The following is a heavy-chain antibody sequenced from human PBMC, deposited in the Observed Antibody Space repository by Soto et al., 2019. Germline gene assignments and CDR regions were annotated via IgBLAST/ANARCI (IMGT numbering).Heavy chain of an antibody. CDR2: INHSGST. CDR1: GGSFSGYY. D-gene: IGHD5-12*01. J-gene: IGHJ6*03. Sequence: SETLSLTCAVYGGSFSGYYWSWIRQPPGKGLEWIGEINHSGSTNYNPSLKSRVTISVDTSKNQFSLKLSSVTAADTAVYYCASGISGYDPFYYYYYYYMDVWAKGTTVTVSS. V-gene: IGHV4-34*01. CDR3: ASGISGYDPFYYYYYYYMDV.